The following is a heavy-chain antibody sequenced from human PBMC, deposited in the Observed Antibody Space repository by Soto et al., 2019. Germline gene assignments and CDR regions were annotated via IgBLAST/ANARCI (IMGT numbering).Heavy chain of an antibody. D-gene: IGHD3-10*01. CDR2: ISYDGSNK. Sequence: GGSLRLSCAASGFTFSSYAMHWVRQAPGKGLEWVAVISYDGSNKYYADSVKGRFTISRDNSKNTLYLQMNSLRAEDTAVYYCARDKAGFGEDYYYYYGMDAWGQGTTVTVSS. V-gene: IGHV3-30-3*01. CDR1: GFTFSSYA. J-gene: IGHJ6*02. CDR3: ARDKAGFGEDYYYYYGMDA.